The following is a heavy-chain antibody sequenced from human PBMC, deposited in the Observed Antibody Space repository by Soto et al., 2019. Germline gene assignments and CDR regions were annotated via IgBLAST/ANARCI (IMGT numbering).Heavy chain of an antibody. CDR2: ISAYNGNT. CDR3: ARDLAVGLVDY. Sequence: ASVKVSCNASGYTFTSYGISWVRQAPGQGLEWMGWISAYNGNTKSAQKLQGRVTMTTDTSTSTAYMELRSLRSDDTAVYYCARDLAVGLVDYWGQGTLVTVSS. CDR1: GYTFTSYG. V-gene: IGHV1-18*01. D-gene: IGHD6-19*01. J-gene: IGHJ4*02.